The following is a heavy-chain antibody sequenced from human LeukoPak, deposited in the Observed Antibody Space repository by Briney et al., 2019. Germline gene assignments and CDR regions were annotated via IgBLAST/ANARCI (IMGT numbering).Heavy chain of an antibody. CDR2: ISGITGST. V-gene: IGHV3-23*01. J-gene: IGHJ4*02. Sequence: PGGSLRLSCVASGFTFNNHAMAWVRQTPGKGLAWVSSISGITGSTYYGDSVKGRFTISRDNSKNTLYLQMRSLRAEDTAIYYCAKVILGPTLWGSFDYWGQGALVTVSS. CDR1: GFTFNNHA. CDR3: AKVILGPTLWGSFDY. D-gene: IGHD1-26*01.